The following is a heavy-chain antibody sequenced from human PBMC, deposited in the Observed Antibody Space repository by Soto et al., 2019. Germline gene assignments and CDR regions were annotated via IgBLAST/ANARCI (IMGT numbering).Heavy chain of an antibody. CDR3: ARDRYSSGWYDLDY. D-gene: IGHD6-19*01. CDR1: GFTYSSYG. Sequence: QVPLVESGGGVVQPGRSLRLSCAASGFTYSSYGMHWVRQAPGKGLEWVAVIWYDGSNKYYADSVKGRFTISRDKSKNTLYLQMNSLRAEDTAVYYCARDRYSSGWYDLDYWGQGTLVTVSS. J-gene: IGHJ4*02. V-gene: IGHV3-33*01. CDR2: IWYDGSNK.